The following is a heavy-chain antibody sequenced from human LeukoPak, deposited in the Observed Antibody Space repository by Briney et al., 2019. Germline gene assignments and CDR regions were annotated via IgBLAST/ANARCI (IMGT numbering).Heavy chain of an antibody. V-gene: IGHV1-3*01. CDR1: GYSFTSYA. J-gene: IGHJ4*02. CDR3: ARDMSLRYGSSWQHLDY. Sequence: ASVKVSCKASGYSFTSYAMHWVRQAPGQRLEWMGWINAGNGNTKYSQKFQGRVTITRDTSANTAYMELSSLRSEDTAVYYCARDMSLRYGSSWQHLDYWGQGTLVTVSS. D-gene: IGHD6-13*01. CDR2: INAGNGNT.